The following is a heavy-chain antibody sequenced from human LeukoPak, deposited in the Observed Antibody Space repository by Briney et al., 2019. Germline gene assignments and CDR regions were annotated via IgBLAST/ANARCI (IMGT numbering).Heavy chain of an antibody. Sequence: GGSLRLSCAASGFTFSNYYMNWVRQAPGKGLEWVSSISSSSSYIYYADSVKGRFTISRDNAKNSLYLQMNSLRAEDTAVYYCAREQKRLDLHAFDIWGQGTMVTVSS. V-gene: IGHV3-21*01. J-gene: IGHJ3*02. D-gene: IGHD1-1*01. CDR1: GFTFSNYY. CDR3: AREQKRLDLHAFDI. CDR2: ISSSSSYI.